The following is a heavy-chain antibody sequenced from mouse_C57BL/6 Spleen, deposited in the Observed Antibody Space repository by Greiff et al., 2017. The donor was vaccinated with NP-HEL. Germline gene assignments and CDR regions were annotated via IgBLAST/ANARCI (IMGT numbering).Heavy chain of an antibody. J-gene: IGHJ1*03. CDR1: GYTFTSYW. V-gene: IGHV1-69*01. Sequence: VQLQQPGAELVMPGASVKLSCKASGYTFTSYWMHWVKQRPGQGLEWIGEIDPSDSYTNYNQKFKGKSTLTVDKSSSTAYMQLSSLTSEDSAVYYCARDGGSSYKRYFDVWGTGTTVTVSS. D-gene: IGHD1-1*01. CDR3: ARDGGSSYKRYFDV. CDR2: IDPSDSYT.